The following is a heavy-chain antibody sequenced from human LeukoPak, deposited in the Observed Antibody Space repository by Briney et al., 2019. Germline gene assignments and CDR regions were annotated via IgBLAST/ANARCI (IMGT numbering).Heavy chain of an antibody. V-gene: IGHV3-53*01. D-gene: IGHD6-13*01. Sequence: GGSLRLSCAASGFTVGSNYMSWVRQAPGKGLEWVSVIYSGGSTYYADSVKGRFTISRDNSKNTLYLQMNSLRAEDTAVYYCAKAAQQLVPRYFDYWGQGTLVTVSS. J-gene: IGHJ4*02. CDR1: GFTVGSNY. CDR3: AKAAQQLVPRYFDY. CDR2: IYSGGST.